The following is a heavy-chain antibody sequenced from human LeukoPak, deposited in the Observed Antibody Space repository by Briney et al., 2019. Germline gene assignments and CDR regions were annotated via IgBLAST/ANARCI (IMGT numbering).Heavy chain of an antibody. D-gene: IGHD3-22*01. J-gene: IGHJ5*02. CDR3: ARGPYYYDSSGYSNWFDP. Sequence: ASVKVSCKASGYTFTGYYMHWVRQAPGQGLEWMGCINPNSGGTNYAQKFQGRVTMTRDTSISTAYMELSRLRSDDTAVYYCARGPYYYDSSGYSNWFDPWGQGTLVTVSS. CDR2: INPNSGGT. CDR1: GYTFTGYY. V-gene: IGHV1-2*02.